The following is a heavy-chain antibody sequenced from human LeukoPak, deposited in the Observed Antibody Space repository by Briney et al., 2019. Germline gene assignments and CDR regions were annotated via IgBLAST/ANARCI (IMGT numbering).Heavy chain of an antibody. V-gene: IGHV3-30*19. CDR1: GFSFSDYA. CDR2: ISYDGSNK. J-gene: IGHJ4*02. D-gene: IGHD3-22*01. CDR3: ARESRRYDSSGYYYAFDY. Sequence: GGSLRLSCAASGFSFSDYAIYWVRQTPGKGLEWVAVISYDGSNKYYADSVKGRFTISRDDSKNTLYLQINSLRAEDTAVYYCARESRRYDSSGYYYAFDYWGQGTLVTVSS.